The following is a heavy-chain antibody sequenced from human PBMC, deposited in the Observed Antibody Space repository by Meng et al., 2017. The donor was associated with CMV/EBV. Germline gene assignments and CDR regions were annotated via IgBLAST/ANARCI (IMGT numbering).Heavy chain of an antibody. V-gene: IGHV3-30-3*01. Sequence: QVQLVESGXGVVQRGRXLRLSCAASGFTFSSYAMHWVRQAPGKGLEWVAVISYDGSNKYYADSVKGRFTISRDNSKNTLYLQMNSLRAEDTAVYYCARDRGSGRFDPWGQGTLVTVSS. D-gene: IGHD5-12*01. CDR2: ISYDGSNK. CDR1: GFTFSSYA. J-gene: IGHJ5*02. CDR3: ARDRGSGRFDP.